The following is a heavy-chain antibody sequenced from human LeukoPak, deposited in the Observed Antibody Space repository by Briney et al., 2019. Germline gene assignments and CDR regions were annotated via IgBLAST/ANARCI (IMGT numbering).Heavy chain of an antibody. J-gene: IGHJ4*02. V-gene: IGHV3-30*18. CDR3: AKGPFGSGRLTMSY. Sequence: GESLKISCAASGFTFSSYAMHWVRQAPGKGLEWVAVISYDGTNKYYADSVKGRFTISRDNSKNTLYLQMNSLRAEDTSVYSCAKGPFGSGRLTMSYWGQGTLVTVSS. CDR2: ISYDGTNK. CDR1: GFTFSSYA. D-gene: IGHD3-10*01.